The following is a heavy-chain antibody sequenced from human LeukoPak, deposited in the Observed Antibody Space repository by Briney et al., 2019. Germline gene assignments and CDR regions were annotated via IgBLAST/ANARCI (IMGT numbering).Heavy chain of an antibody. J-gene: IGHJ4*02. D-gene: IGHD2-2*01. CDR1: GYSFTSYW. CDR3: ARYYCSSTSCYGFDY. CDR2: IYPGDSDT. Sequence: GGSLRLXCKGSGYSFTSYWIGWVRQMPGKGLEWMGIIYPGDSDTRYSPSFQGQVTISADKSIRTAYLQWNSLKASDTAMYYCARYYCSSTSCYGFDYWGQGTLVTVSS. V-gene: IGHV5-51*01.